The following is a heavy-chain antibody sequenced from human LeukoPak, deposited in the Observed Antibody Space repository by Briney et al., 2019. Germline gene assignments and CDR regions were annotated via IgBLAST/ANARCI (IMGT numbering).Heavy chain of an antibody. J-gene: IGHJ6*03. V-gene: IGHV3-30*01. D-gene: IGHD3-16*01. CDR3: ARGGTYYYQYYYMDV. CDR2: MSFDGSHI. Sequence: GGSLRLSCAASQFTFSSHAMNWVRQAPGKGLDWVAVMSFDGSHIYYAHSVKGRFTISRDNSNNTLFLQMYSLNADDTAVYYCARGGTYYYQYYYMDVWGKGTTVTVSS. CDR1: QFTFSSHA.